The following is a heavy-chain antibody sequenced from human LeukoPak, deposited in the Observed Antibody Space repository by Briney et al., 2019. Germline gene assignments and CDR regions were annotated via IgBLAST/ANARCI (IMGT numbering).Heavy chain of an antibody. V-gene: IGHV4-59*08. J-gene: IGHJ6*02. D-gene: IGHD3-10*01. CDR1: GGSISSYY. Sequence: PSETLSLTCTVSGGSISSYYWSWIRQPPGKGLEWIGYIYYSGSTNYNPSLKSRVTISVDTSKNQFSLKLSSVTAADTALYYCARTPGRGGMDVWGQGTTVTVSS. CDR3: ARTPGRGGMDV. CDR2: IYYSGST.